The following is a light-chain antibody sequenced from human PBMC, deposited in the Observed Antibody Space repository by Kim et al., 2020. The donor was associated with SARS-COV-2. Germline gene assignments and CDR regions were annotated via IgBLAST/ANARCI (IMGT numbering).Light chain of an antibody. CDR3: QLLNSYPYT. J-gene: IGKJ2*01. CDR1: QGISSS. CDR2: AAS. V-gene: IGKV1-9*01. Sequence: DIQLTQCPSFLSASVGDRVTITCRASQGISSSLAWYQQKPGKAPKLLIYAASTLQSGVTSRFSGSGSGTEFTLTISSLQPEDFATYYCQLLNSYPYTFGQGTKLEI.